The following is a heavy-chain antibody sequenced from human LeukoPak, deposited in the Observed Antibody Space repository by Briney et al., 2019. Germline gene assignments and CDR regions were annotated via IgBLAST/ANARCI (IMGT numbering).Heavy chain of an antibody. CDR1: GFTVSSNY. Sequence: GGSLRLSCAASGFTVSSNYMSWVRQAPGKGLEWVSSIYSGGSTYYADSVKGRFTISRDNSKNTMSLQMNSLRAEDTAVYYCARNKEFERVGASDYWGQGTLVTVSS. CDR2: IYSGGST. J-gene: IGHJ4*02. V-gene: IGHV3-53*01. D-gene: IGHD1-26*01. CDR3: ARNKEFERVGASDY.